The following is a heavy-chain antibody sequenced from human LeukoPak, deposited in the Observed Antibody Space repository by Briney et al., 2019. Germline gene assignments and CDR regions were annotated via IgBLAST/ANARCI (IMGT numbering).Heavy chain of an antibody. Sequence: GGSLRLSCAASGLTFSNYWMHWVRQAPGKGLVWISRINPDGSHTSYADSVKGRFTISTDNAKNTLYLQMNSLRAEDAAVYFCTRDSYISNVYYGMDVWGQGATVTVSS. D-gene: IGHD1-26*01. V-gene: IGHV3-74*01. CDR1: GLTFSNYW. CDR3: TRDSYISNVYYGMDV. CDR2: INPDGSHT. J-gene: IGHJ6*02.